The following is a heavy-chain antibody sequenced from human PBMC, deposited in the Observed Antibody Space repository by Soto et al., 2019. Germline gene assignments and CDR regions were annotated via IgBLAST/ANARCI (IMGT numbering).Heavy chain of an antibody. J-gene: IGHJ4*02. CDR2: ISPYNGDT. D-gene: IGHD2-2*01. CDR1: VYSFTNYD. V-gene: IGHV1-18*01. Sequence: GASVKVSCKASVYSFTNYDISWVRQAPGQGLEWMGWISPYNGDTNYAQKLQGRVTMTTDTSTSTAYMELRSLRSDDTAVYYCARYCSSTSCDHYFDYWGQGTLVTVSS. CDR3: ARYCSSTSCDHYFDY.